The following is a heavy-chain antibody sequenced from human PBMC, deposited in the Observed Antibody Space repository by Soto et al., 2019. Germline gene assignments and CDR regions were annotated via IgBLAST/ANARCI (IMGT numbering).Heavy chain of an antibody. Sequence: QVQLQESGPGLVKPSQTLSLTCTVSGGSISSGGYYWSWIRQHPGKGLEWIGYIYYSGSTYYNPSLKGRVTISVDTSKNPFSLKLSSVTAADTAVYYCARDRRVVITTIDAFDIWGQGTMVTVSS. CDR1: GGSISSGGYY. V-gene: IGHV4-31*03. CDR3: ARDRRVVITTIDAFDI. CDR2: IYYSGST. D-gene: IGHD3-22*01. J-gene: IGHJ3*02.